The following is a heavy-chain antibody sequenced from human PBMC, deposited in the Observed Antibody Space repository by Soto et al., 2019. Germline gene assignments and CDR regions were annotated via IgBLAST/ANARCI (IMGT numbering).Heavy chain of an antibody. J-gene: IGHJ4*01. CDR2: IWYDGSNK. Sequence: PGGSLRLSCAASGFTFSSYGMHWVRQAPGKGLEWVAVIWYDGSNKYYADSVKGRFTISRDNSKNTLYLQMNSLRAEDTAVYYCARDDRYYYDSSAYYYLDYFDDWRHATLVTVSS. V-gene: IGHV3-33*01. D-gene: IGHD3-22*01. CDR1: GFTFSSYG. CDR3: ARDDRYYYDSSAYYYLDYFDD.